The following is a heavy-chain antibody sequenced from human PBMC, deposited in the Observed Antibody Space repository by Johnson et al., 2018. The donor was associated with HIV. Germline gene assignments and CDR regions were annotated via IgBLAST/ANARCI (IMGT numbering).Heavy chain of an antibody. CDR2: ISYDGSNK. CDR3: TTMGGQWEQLGDAFDI. CDR1: GFTFSSYA. J-gene: IGHJ3*02. Sequence: QVQLVESGGGLVQPGGSLRLSCAASGFTFSSYAMSWVRQAPGKGLEWVALISYDGSNKYSVNSVKGRFTISRDDSENTLYLQMNSLKTEDTGVYYCTTMGGQWEQLGDAFDIWGQGTMVTVSS. D-gene: IGHD1-26*01. V-gene: IGHV3-30*03.